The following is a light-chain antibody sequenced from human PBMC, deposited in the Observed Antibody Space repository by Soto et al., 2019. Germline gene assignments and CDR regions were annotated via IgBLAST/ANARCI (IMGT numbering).Light chain of an antibody. CDR1: SSDVGGYNY. CDR3: SSYTSSSTLV. J-gene: IGLJ3*02. Sequence: QSVLTQPASVSGSPGQSITISCTGTSSDVGGYNYVSWYQQHPDKAPKLMIYEVSHRPSGVSNRFSGSKSGNTASLTISGLQAEDEADYYCSSYTSSSTLVFGGGTKLTVL. CDR2: EVS. V-gene: IGLV2-14*01.